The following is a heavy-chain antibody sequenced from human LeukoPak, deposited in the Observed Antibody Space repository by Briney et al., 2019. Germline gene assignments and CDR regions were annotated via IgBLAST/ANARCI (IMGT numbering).Heavy chain of an antibody. D-gene: IGHD2-15*01. CDR1: GGSFSGYY. CDR2: INHSGSI. V-gene: IGHV4-34*01. J-gene: IGHJ4*02. Sequence: PSETLSLTCAVYGGSFSGYYWSWIRQPPGKGLEWIGEINHSGSINYNPSLKSRVTISVDTSKNQFSLKLSSVTAADTAVYYCAREDCSGGSCYYFDYWGQGTLVTVSS. CDR3: AREDCSGGSCYYFDY.